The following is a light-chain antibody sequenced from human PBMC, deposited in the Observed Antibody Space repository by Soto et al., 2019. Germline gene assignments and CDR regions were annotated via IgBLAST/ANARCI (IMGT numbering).Light chain of an antibody. Sequence: EIVLTQSPGTLSLSPGDGATLSCRASQSVSSGYLAWYQQKPGQAPRLLIYGASRRATGIPDRFSGSGSGAEFTLTISSLQSEDFAVYYCQQYGSSGTFGQGTKVDIK. CDR2: GAS. J-gene: IGKJ1*01. CDR1: QSVSSGY. V-gene: IGKV3-20*01. CDR3: QQYGSSGT.